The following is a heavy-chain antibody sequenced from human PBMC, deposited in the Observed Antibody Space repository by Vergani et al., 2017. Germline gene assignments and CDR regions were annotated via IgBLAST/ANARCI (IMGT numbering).Heavy chain of an antibody. CDR1: GFTFSSYW. CDR2: IKQDGSEK. CDR3: AIISGYDYPYYVYY. J-gene: IGHJ4*02. Sequence: EVQLVESGGGLVQPGGSLRLSCAASGFTFSSYWMSWVRQAPGKGLEWVANIKQDGSEKYYVDSVKGRFTISRDNAKNSLYLQMNSLGAEDTAVYYCAIISGYDYPYYVYYWGEGILVTVSS. D-gene: IGHD5-12*01. V-gene: IGHV3-7*01.